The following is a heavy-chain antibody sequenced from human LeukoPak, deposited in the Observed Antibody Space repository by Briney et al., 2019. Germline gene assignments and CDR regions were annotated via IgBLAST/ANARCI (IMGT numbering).Heavy chain of an antibody. D-gene: IGHD1-26*01. CDR1: GFTFSDHY. Sequence: GGSLRLSCAVYGFTFSDHYMSWIRQAPGKALEWVAYITPDGGAQYNANSVKGRFTLSRDNTKNSVYLQMNSLRADDSAVYYCARGQWGLDVWGQGTLVFVSS. CDR2: ITPDGGAQ. V-gene: IGHV3-11*01. CDR3: ARGQWGLDV. J-gene: IGHJ4*02.